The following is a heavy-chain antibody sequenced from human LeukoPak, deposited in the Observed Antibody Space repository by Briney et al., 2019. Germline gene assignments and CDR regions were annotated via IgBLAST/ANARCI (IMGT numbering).Heavy chain of an antibody. CDR2: INHSGST. D-gene: IGHD3-10*01. V-gene: IGHV4-34*01. Sequence: SETLSLTCAVYGVSFSGYYWSWIRQPPGKGLEWIGEINHSGSTNYNPSLKSRVTISVDTSKNQFSLKLSSVTAADTTVYCCARGSPRGYGSGSYVRSWFDPWGQGTLVTVSS. J-gene: IGHJ5*02. CDR1: GVSFSGYY. CDR3: ARGSPRGYGSGSYVRSWFDP.